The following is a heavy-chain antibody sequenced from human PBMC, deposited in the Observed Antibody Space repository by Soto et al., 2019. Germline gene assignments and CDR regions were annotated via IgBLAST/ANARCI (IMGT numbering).Heavy chain of an antibody. CDR1: GFSFSTLA. J-gene: IGHJ4*02. Sequence: GGSLRLSCAASGFSFSTLAMGWVRQAPGKGLEWVSGITYNSDTTHYTDSVKGRFTISRDNSKSMLYLQMNGLRAEDTTVYYCAKDATTTSGGYYFDYWGQGALVTVSS. V-gene: IGHV3-23*01. CDR2: ITYNSDTT. D-gene: IGHD6-19*01. CDR3: AKDATTTSGGYYFDY.